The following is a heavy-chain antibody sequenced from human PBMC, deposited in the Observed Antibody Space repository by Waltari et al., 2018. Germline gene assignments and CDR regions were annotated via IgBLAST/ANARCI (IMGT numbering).Heavy chain of an antibody. Sequence: QVQLQESGPGLVKPSETLSLTCTVSGGSISSYYWSWIRQPPGKGLEWIGYIYYSGSTNYNPSLKSRVTISVDTSKNQFSLKLSSVTAADTAVYYCARDSSPIRNWGQGTLVTVSS. CDR3: ARDSSPIRN. V-gene: IGHV4-59*01. J-gene: IGHJ4*02. CDR2: IYYSGST. CDR1: GGSISSYY.